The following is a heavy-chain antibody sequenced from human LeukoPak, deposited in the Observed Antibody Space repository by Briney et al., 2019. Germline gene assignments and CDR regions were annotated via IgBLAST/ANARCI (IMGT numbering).Heavy chain of an antibody. CDR2: IRGDWHDT. V-gene: IGHV3-74*01. Sequence: GGSLGLSCTASGFRFSDFWMHWVRQAPGKGLVWVSRIRGDWHDTTYADSVKGRFTISRDNAQNTLYLQMYSLRVEDTAVYYCASDRVLGSGSLDNWGQGTLVTVSS. CDR3: ASDRVLGSGSLDN. CDR1: GFRFSDFW. J-gene: IGHJ4*02. D-gene: IGHD3-10*01.